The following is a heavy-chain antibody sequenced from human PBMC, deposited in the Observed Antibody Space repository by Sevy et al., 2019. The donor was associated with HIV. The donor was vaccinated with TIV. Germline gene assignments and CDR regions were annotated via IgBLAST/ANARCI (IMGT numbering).Heavy chain of an antibody. Sequence: ASVKVSCKASGYTFTGYYMHWVRQAPGQGLEWMGRINPNSGGTNYAQKFQGRVTMTRDTSISTAYMELSRLRSDDTAVYYCARDLTIFGVVIDYYYYYGMDVWGQETTVTVSS. V-gene: IGHV1-2*06. J-gene: IGHJ6*02. D-gene: IGHD3-3*01. CDR1: GYTFTGYY. CDR2: INPNSGGT. CDR3: ARDLTIFGVVIDYYYYYGMDV.